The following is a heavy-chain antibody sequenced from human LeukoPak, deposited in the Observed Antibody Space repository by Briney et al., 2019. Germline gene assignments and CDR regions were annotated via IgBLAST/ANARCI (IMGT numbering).Heavy chain of an antibody. CDR1: GFTFSSYA. CDR3: AKRRLERSGGRSLDY. Sequence: PGGSLRLSCAASGFTFSSYAMSWVRQAPGKGLDWVSIISDTGGGTEYGDSVRGRFTISRDNSKNALYLKMNSLRAEDTAVYYCAKRRLERSGGRSLDYWGQGTLVTVSS. CDR2: ISDTGGGT. D-gene: IGHD1-1*01. V-gene: IGHV3-23*01. J-gene: IGHJ4*02.